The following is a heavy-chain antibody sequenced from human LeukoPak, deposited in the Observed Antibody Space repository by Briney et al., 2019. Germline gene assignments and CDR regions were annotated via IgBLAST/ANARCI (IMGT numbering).Heavy chain of an antibody. Sequence: ASVKVSCKASGYIYTSYYMHWVRQAPGQGLEWMGWINPNTGSTNFAQKFQGRVAMMRATSITTFYMELNSLRSDDTAVYYCARSVSISPMFDYWGQGTLIPVSS. D-gene: IGHD4-11*01. CDR2: INPNTGST. V-gene: IGHV1-2*02. CDR1: GYIYTSYY. CDR3: ARSVSISPMFDY. J-gene: IGHJ4*02.